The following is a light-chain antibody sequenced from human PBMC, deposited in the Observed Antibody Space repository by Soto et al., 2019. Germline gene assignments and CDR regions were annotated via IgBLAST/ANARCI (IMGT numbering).Light chain of an antibody. Sequence: DIQMTQSPSSLSASVGDRVTITCRASQSISSWLAWYQQKPGKAPKLLIYKASSLESGVPSRFSGSGSETEFTLTISSLQPDDFATYYCQQYNSAWTFGQGTKVDI. CDR3: QQYNSAWT. CDR1: QSISSW. V-gene: IGKV1-5*03. CDR2: KAS. J-gene: IGKJ1*01.